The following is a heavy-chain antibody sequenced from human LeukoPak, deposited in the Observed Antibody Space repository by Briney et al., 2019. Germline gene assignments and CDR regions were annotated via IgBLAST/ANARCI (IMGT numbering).Heavy chain of an antibody. CDR2: ISSSSSYI. J-gene: IGHJ4*02. CDR3: ARGRESYPRSLDY. D-gene: IGHD3-16*02. Sequence: GGSLRLSCAASGFTFSSYSMNWVRQAPGKGLEWVSSISSSSSYIYYADSVKGRFTISRDNAKNSLYLQMNSLRAEDTAVYYCARGRESYPRSLDYWGQGTLVTVSS. CDR1: GFTFSSYS. V-gene: IGHV3-21*01.